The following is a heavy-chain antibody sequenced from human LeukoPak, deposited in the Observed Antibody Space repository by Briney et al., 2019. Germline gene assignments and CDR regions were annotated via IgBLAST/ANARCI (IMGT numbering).Heavy chain of an antibody. CDR2: DFDSGGT. Sequence: PSETLSLTCTGSGGSISNYRWRWIRHLPGQGLEGIGYDFDSGGTNDNPALKSRVTISVDTSRKQCSLKLSYVTAGDTGVYYWARGYSSSWNYFDYWGEGALVTVSS. D-gene: IGHD6-13*01. CDR3: ARGYSSSWNYFDY. J-gene: IGHJ4*02. CDR1: GGSISNYR. V-gene: IGHV4-59*01.